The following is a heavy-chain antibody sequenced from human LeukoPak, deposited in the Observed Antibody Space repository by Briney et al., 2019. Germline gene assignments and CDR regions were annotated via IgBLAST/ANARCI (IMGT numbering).Heavy chain of an antibody. CDR1: GGSISSGSYY. Sequence: PSETLSLICTVSGGSISSGSYYWSWIRQPPGKGLEWIGRIYTSGSTNYNPSLKSRVAISVDTSKNQFSLKLSSATAADTAVYYCARERYLVAFDIWGQGTMVTVSS. CDR3: ARERYLVAFDI. CDR2: IYTSGST. J-gene: IGHJ3*02. V-gene: IGHV4-61*02. D-gene: IGHD1-14*01.